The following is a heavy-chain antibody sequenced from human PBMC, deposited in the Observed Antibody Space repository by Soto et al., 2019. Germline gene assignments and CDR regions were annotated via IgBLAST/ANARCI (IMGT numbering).Heavy chain of an antibody. CDR2: ISGSGGST. Sequence: GGSLRLSCASSGFTFSSYAMSLVRQAPGKGLEWVSAISGSGGSTYYADSVKGRFTISRDNSKNTLYLQMNSLRAEDTAVYYCAKVLGGYCSGGSCYPVLDYWGQGTLVTVSS. J-gene: IGHJ4*02. V-gene: IGHV3-23*01. CDR1: GFTFSSYA. CDR3: AKVLGGYCSGGSCYPVLDY. D-gene: IGHD2-15*01.